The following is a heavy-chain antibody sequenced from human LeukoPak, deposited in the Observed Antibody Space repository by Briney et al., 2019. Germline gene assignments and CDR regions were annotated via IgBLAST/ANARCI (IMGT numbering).Heavy chain of an antibody. CDR2: ISSSSRYI. CDR3: ARDLYDVLTGYSINLYYYYYGMDV. CDR1: GFTLSNYS. V-gene: IGHV3-21*01. D-gene: IGHD3-9*01. Sequence: PGGTLRLSCAASGFTLSNYSLNWVRQAPGKGLEWVSSISSSSRYIYYADSVKGRFTISRDNAKNSLYLQMNSLRAEDTAVYYCARDLYDVLTGYSINLYYYYYGMDVWGQGTTVTVSS. J-gene: IGHJ6*02.